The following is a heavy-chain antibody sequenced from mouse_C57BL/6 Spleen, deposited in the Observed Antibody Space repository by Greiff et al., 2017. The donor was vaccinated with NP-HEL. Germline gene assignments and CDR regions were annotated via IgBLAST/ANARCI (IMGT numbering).Heavy chain of an antibody. D-gene: IGHD1-1*01. V-gene: IGHV4-1*01. J-gene: IGHJ1*03. CDR3: ARPGGSRRYFDV. Sequence: DKFIISRDNAKNTLYLQMSKVRSEDTALYYCARPGGSRRYFDVWGTGTTVTVSS.